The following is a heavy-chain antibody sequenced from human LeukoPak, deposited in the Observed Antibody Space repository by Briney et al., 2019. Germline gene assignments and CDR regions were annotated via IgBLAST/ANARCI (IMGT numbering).Heavy chain of an antibody. CDR1: GGSISSSIHF. CDR2: IYYTGAT. V-gene: IGHV4-39*07. Sequence: PSETLSPTCTVSGGSISSSIHFWGWFRQPPGKRLEWIGNIYYTGATYYNPSLKSRVTISVDTSKKQFSLKLNSVTAADTAAFYCARLNSNWYMDIWGQGTMVTVSS. D-gene: IGHD6-13*01. J-gene: IGHJ3*02. CDR3: ARLNSNWYMDI.